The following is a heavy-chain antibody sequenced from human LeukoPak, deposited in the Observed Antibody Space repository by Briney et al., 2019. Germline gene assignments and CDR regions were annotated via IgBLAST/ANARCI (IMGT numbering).Heavy chain of an antibody. J-gene: IGHJ4*02. D-gene: IGHD6-6*01. CDR1: GGSISSSSYY. Sequence: SETLSLTCTVSGGSISSSSYYWGWIRQPPGKGLEWIGSIYYSGSTYYNPSLKSRVTISVDTSKNQFSLKLSSVTAADTAVYYCARVGGSSSYYFDYWGQGTLVTVSS. CDR2: IYYSGST. V-gene: IGHV4-39*07. CDR3: ARVGGSSSYYFDY.